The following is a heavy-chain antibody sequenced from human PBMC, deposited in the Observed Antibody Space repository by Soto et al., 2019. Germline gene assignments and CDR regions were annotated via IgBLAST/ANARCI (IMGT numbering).Heavy chain of an antibody. CDR1: GFTFNNYA. CDR2: ISKSGDST. Sequence: EVQLLEFGGGLVQPGGSLRLSCAASGFTFNNYAMSWVRQAPGKGLEWVSSISKSGDSTYYADSVKGRFTISRDNSKNTLYLQMNSLRAEDTAVYYCAKRDGAYWGQGTLVTVSS. CDR3: AKRDGAY. V-gene: IGHV3-23*01. J-gene: IGHJ4*02. D-gene: IGHD1-26*01.